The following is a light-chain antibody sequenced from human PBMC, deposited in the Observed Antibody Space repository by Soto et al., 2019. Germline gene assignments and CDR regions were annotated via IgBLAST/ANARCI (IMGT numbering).Light chain of an antibody. CDR3: QETYSSLT. CDR2: AAS. Sequence: DIQMTQSPFSLSASVGDRVTITCRASQSITSYLNWYQQKPGKAPKLLIYAASSLHTGVPSRFSGSGFGTDFTLTISSQQPEDFATYFCQETYSSLTFGGGTKVDIK. CDR1: QSITSY. J-gene: IGKJ4*01. V-gene: IGKV1-39*01.